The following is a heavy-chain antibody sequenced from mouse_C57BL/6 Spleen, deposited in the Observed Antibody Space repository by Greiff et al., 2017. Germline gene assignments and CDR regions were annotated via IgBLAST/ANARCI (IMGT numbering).Heavy chain of an antibody. CDR1: GYSITSGYY. D-gene: IGHD2-3*01. J-gene: IGHJ3*01. CDR3: ARAGGDGYYEAWFAY. V-gene: IGHV3-6*01. CDR2: ISYDGSN. Sequence: DVQLQDSGPGLVKPSQSLSLTCSVTGYSITSGYYWNWIRQFPGNKLEWMGYISYDGSNNYNPSLKNRISITRDTSKNQFFLKLNSVTTEDTAIYDVARAGGDGYYEAWFAYWGQGTLVTVSA.